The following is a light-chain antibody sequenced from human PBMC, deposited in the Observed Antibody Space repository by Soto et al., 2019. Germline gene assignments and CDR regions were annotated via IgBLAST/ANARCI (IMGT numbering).Light chain of an antibody. Sequence: DIVMTQSSDSLAVSLGERATINCKSSQNVLYSSNNKNQLAWYQQKPGQPPKLLIYWASTRESGVPDRFSGSGSGTDFILTISSLQAEDVAVYYCQQYYSPPLTFGGGTKVDIK. CDR2: WAS. CDR1: QNVLYSSNNKNQ. CDR3: QQYYSPPLT. J-gene: IGKJ4*01. V-gene: IGKV4-1*01.